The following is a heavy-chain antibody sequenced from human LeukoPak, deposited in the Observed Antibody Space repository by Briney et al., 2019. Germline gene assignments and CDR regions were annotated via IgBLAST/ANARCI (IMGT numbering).Heavy chain of an antibody. J-gene: IGHJ4*02. D-gene: IGHD5-12*01. V-gene: IGHV4-39*07. CDR3: ASRERGYSGYPILGS. Sequence: PSETLSLTCTVSGGSISSSSYYWSWIRQPPGKGLEWIGEINHSGSTNYNPSLKSRVTISVDTSKNQFSLKLSSVTAADTAVYYCASRERGYSGYPILGSWGQGTLVTVSS. CDR1: GGSISSSSYY. CDR2: INHSGST.